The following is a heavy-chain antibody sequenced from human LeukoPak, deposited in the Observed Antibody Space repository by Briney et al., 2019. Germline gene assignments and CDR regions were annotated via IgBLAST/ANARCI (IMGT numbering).Heavy chain of an antibody. J-gene: IGHJ4*02. Sequence: PSETLSLTCAVYGGSFSGYYWSWIRQPPGKGLEWIGEINHSGSTNYNPSLKSRVTISVDTSKNQFSLKLSSVTAADTAVYYCARDRSYRLYYFDYWGQGTLVTVSS. CDR3: ARDRSYRLYYFDY. V-gene: IGHV4-34*01. CDR1: GGSFSGYY. D-gene: IGHD3-10*01. CDR2: INHSGST.